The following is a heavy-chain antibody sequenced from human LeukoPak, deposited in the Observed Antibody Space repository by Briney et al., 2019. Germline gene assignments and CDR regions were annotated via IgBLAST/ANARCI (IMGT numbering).Heavy chain of an antibody. Sequence: SETLSLTCTVSGGSISSYYWSWIRQPPGEGLEWIGYTSYSGSTNYNPSLKSRVTISVDTSKNQLSLKLSSVTAADTAVYYCARLPPRGSSSDYWGQGTLVTVSS. J-gene: IGHJ4*02. CDR2: TSYSGST. V-gene: IGHV4-59*08. CDR1: GGSISSYY. D-gene: IGHD6-6*01. CDR3: ARLPPRGSSSDY.